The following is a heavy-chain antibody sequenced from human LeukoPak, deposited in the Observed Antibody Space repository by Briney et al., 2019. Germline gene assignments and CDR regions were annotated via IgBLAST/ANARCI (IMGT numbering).Heavy chain of an antibody. J-gene: IGHJ6*03. D-gene: IGHD5-18*01. CDR3: ARIITAMGPYYYYYYMDV. CDR1: GGSISADY. Sequence: PSETLSLTCSVSGGSISADYWIWIRQPAGKGLEYIGRYYPNGNTNYNPSLQSRVTISVDTSKNQFSLKLSSVTAADTAVYYCARIITAMGPYYYYYYMDVWGKGTTVTISS. CDR2: YYPNGNT. V-gene: IGHV4-4*07.